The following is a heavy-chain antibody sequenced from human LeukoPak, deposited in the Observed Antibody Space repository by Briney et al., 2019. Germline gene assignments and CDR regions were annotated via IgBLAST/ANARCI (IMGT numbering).Heavy chain of an antibody. CDR1: GGTFSSYA. V-gene: IGHV1-69*05. D-gene: IGHD6-19*01. Sequence: SVKVSCKASGGTFSSYAISWVRQAPGQGLEWMGRIIPIFGTANYAQKFQGRVTITTDESTNTAYMELSSLRSEDTAVYYCARTYDTSSGWTRFFDYWGQGTLVTVSS. CDR3: ARTYDTSSGWTRFFDY. CDR2: IIPIFGTA. J-gene: IGHJ4*02.